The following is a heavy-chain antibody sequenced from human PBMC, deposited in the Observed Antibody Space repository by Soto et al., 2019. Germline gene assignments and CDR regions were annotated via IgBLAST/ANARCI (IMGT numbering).Heavy chain of an antibody. CDR2: ISFDGTAT. CDR1: GFSFSSSW. CDR3: VRDRRLRGQPFDI. J-gene: IGHJ3*02. Sequence: EVQLVESGGGLVQPGGSLRLSCAASGFSFSSSWMHWVRQAPGMGLVWVSRISFDGTATTSADAVKGRFLISRNNAKNTLSLQMHHLRADDTVMYYCVRDRRLRGQPFDIWGQGTVVSVSS. D-gene: IGHD2-21*02. V-gene: IGHV3-74*03.